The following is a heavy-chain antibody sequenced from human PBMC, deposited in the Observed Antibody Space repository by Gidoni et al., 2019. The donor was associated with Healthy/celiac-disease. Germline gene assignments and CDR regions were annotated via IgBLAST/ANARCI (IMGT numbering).Heavy chain of an antibody. CDR3: ARDTYYYDSSGYHSSYWYFDL. CDR1: GGSISSYY. J-gene: IGHJ2*01. V-gene: IGHV4-4*07. Sequence: QVQLQESGPGLVKPSETLSPTCTVSGGSISSYYWSWIRQPAGKGLEWIGRIYTSGSTNYNPSLKSRVTMSVDTSKNQFSLKLSSVTAADTAVYYCARDTYYYDSSGYHSSYWYFDLWGRGTLVTVSS. D-gene: IGHD3-22*01. CDR2: IYTSGST.